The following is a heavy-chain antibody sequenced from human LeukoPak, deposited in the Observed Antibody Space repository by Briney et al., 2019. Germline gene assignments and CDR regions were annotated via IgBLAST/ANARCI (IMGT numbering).Heavy chain of an antibody. D-gene: IGHD2-2*01. V-gene: IGHV1-18*01. CDR3: ARVGYCSSTSCFYYYYYMDV. CDR1: GYTFTSSG. Sequence: ASVKVSCKASGYTFTSSGISWVRQAPGQGLEGMGWISAYNGNTNYAQKLQGRVTMTTDTSTSTAYMELRSLRSDDTAVYYCARVGYCSSTSCFYYYYYMDVWGKGTTVTVSS. CDR2: ISAYNGNT. J-gene: IGHJ6*03.